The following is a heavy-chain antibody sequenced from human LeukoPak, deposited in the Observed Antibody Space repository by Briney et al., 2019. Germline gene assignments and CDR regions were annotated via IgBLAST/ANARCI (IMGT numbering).Heavy chain of an antibody. CDR1: GFTFSSYS. D-gene: IGHD4-17*01. Sequence: GGSLRLSCAASGFTFSSYSMNWVRQAPGKGLEWVSCISSSGSSIYYADSVKGQFTISRDNAKNSLYLQMNSLRAEDTAVYYCAKEGEMSRGTTFSDYWGQGTLVTVSS. CDR2: ISSSGSSI. J-gene: IGHJ4*02. CDR3: AKEGEMSRGTTFSDY. V-gene: IGHV3-21*01.